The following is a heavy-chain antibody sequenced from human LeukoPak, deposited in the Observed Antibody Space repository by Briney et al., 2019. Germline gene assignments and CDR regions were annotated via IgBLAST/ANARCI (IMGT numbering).Heavy chain of an antibody. D-gene: IGHD3-22*01. Sequence: SETLSLTCTVSGGSLSSYYWSWIRQPPGKGLEWIAYIYYSGSTNYNPYLKSRVTISVDTSKNQFSLKLSSVTAADTAVYYCARDHRGGGLWDTDSSGYYYYYYGMDVWGQGTTVTVSS. CDR2: IYYSGST. V-gene: IGHV4-59*01. J-gene: IGHJ6*02. CDR1: GGSLSSYY. CDR3: ARDHRGGGLWDTDSSGYYYYYYGMDV.